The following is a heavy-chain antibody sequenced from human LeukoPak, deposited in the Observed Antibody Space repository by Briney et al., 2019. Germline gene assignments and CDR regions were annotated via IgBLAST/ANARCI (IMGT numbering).Heavy chain of an antibody. CDR1: GFTFSCYG. CDR3: AKDHMGYSSSFAFDY. V-gene: IGHV3-30*02. Sequence: GGSLRLSCAASGFTFSCYGMHWVRQAPGKGLGGVAVTRYDGSYKHYAASVKGRFNISRDNSKNTLYLQMNSLRAEDTAVYYCAKDHMGYSSSFAFDYWGQGTLVTVSS. J-gene: IGHJ4*02. D-gene: IGHD6-19*01. CDR2: TRYDGSYK.